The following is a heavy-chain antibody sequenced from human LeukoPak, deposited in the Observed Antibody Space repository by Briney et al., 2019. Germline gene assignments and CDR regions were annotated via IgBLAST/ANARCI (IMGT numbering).Heavy chain of an antibody. Sequence: PGGSLRLSCAASGFTFSNYWMHWVRQAPGKGLVWVSRINPDGSYTSYADSVKGRFTISRDNAKNTLYLQMNSLRAEDTAVYYCARDTPSSSWSFDAFDIWGQGTMVTVSS. CDR2: INPDGSYT. CDR3: ARDTPSSSWSFDAFDI. J-gene: IGHJ3*02. D-gene: IGHD6-13*01. V-gene: IGHV3-74*01. CDR1: GFTFSNYW.